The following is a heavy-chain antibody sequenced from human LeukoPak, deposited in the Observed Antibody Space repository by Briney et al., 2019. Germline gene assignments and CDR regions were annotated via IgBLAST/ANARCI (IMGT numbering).Heavy chain of an antibody. Sequence: GGSLRLSCAASGFTFSDYYVSWFRQAPGKGLEWISYISSNGGTKYYADSVKGRFTISRDNAENSLYLQMNSLRAEDTAIYYCARDGSGRYYMDVWGKGTTVTVSS. CDR2: ISSNGGTK. CDR3: ARDGSGRYYMDV. CDR1: GFTFSDYY. D-gene: IGHD3-10*01. J-gene: IGHJ6*03. V-gene: IGHV3-11*01.